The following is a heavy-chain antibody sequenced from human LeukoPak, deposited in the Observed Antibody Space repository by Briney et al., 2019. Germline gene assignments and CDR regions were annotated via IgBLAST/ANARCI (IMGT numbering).Heavy chain of an antibody. CDR1: GDSISTNHW. Sequence: SGTLSLTCAVSGDSISTNHWWSWVRQPPGKGLEWIGEVYHSGSTNYNPSLKSRVTISVDKSKNQFSLKLSSVTAADTAVYYCARHGLRRDGFPLWGQGTLVTVSS. D-gene: IGHD5-24*01. J-gene: IGHJ4*02. V-gene: IGHV4-4*02. CDR3: ARHGLRRDGFPL. CDR2: VYHSGST.